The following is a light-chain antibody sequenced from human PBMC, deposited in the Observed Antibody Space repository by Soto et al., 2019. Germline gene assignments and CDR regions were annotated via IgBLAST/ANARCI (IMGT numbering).Light chain of an antibody. J-gene: IGKJ1*01. CDR1: QTVTSSH. CDR3: HKYSSSRWT. Sequence: NVWTQSPGTLYLSPGESATLSCRARQTVTSSHLAWYQQKPGQAPRLLIYGAFTMATGIPDRLSGSGSGTDFTHNSSRVEPEAFAVYYCHKYSSSRWTFGQETKVDIK. CDR2: GAF. V-gene: IGKV3-20*01.